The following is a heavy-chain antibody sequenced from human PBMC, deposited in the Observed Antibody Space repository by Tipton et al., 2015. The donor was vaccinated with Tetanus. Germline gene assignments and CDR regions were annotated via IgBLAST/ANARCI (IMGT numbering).Heavy chain of an antibody. CDR2: VYFEGST. V-gene: IGHV4-39*02. CDR3: ARHLYGYWFDP. CDR1: GASISDKKYY. D-gene: IGHD5-24*01. J-gene: IGHJ5*02. Sequence: LRLSCIVSGASISDKKYYWGWIRQAPGKGLEWIASVYFEGSTYYSPSLKSRLTIDVDTSQNLFSLRLTSVTAADTAVYYCARHLYGYWFDPWGQGALVTVSS.